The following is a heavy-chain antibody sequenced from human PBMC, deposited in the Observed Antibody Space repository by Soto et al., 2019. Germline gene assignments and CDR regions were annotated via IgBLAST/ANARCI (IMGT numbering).Heavy chain of an antibody. CDR3: ARSNYYGSGSYYNWFDP. D-gene: IGHD3-10*01. J-gene: IGHJ5*02. Sequence: ASVKVSCKASGGTFSSYAISWVRQAPGQGLEWMGGIIPIFGTANYAQKFQGRVTITADESTSTAYMELSSLRSEDTAVYYCARSNYYGSGSYYNWFDPWGQGTLVTVSS. CDR2: IIPIFGTA. V-gene: IGHV1-69*13. CDR1: GGTFSSYA.